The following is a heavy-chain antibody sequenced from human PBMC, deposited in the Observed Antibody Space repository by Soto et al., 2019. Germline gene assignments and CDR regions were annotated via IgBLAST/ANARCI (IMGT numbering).Heavy chain of an antibody. V-gene: IGHV3-30-3*01. Sequence: QVQLVESGGGVVQPGRSLRLSCAASGFTFSAYTMHWVRQPPVKGLEWVAVISYDGNNERYTDPVKGRFTVSRDNSKSTLYLQMNSLKSEDTAVYYCARDGYSGRSDGFDIWGQGTMVTVSS. J-gene: IGHJ3*02. CDR2: ISYDGNNE. CDR1: GFTFSAYT. D-gene: IGHD1-26*01. CDR3: ARDGYSGRSDGFDI.